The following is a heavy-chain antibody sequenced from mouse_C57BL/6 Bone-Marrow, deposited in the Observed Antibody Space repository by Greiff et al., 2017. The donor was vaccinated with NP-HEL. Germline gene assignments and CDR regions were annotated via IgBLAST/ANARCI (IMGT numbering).Heavy chain of an antibody. D-gene: IGHD4-1*01. CDR1: GYTFTSYG. CDR2: IGPNSGGT. V-gene: IGHV1-72*01. Sequence: VQLQQPGAELVKPGASVKLSCTASGYTFTSYGMHWVKQTPGRGLEWIGRIGPNSGGTKYNEKVTVKATLTVDKPSSTAYMQLSGLTSEDSAVYDCARDWDDYYAMDDWGQGTSVTVSS. J-gene: IGHJ4*01. CDR3: ARDWDDYYAMDD.